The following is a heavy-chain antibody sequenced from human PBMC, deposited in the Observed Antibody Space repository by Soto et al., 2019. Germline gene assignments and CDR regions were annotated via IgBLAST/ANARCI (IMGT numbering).Heavy chain of an antibody. J-gene: IGHJ5*02. CDR3: ARGGQVQLLKWFDP. D-gene: IGHD2-2*01. CDR2: IYYSGST. CDR1: GGSISSGDYY. V-gene: IGHV4-30-4*01. Sequence: QVQLQESGPGLVKPSQTLSLTCTVSGGSISSGDYYWSWIRQPPGKGLEWIGYIYYSGSTYYNPSLESRVTISVDTSKNQFSRKLNSVTAADTAVYYCARGGQVQLLKWFDPGGQGTLVTVSS.